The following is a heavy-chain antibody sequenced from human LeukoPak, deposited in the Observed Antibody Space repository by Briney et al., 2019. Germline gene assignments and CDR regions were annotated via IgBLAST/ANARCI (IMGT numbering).Heavy chain of an antibody. Sequence: QPGRSLRLSCAASGFTFSSYGMHWVRQAPGKGLEWVAVIWYDGSNKYYADSVKGRFTISRDNSKNTLYLQMNSLRAEDTAVYYCAREYSSSWYPYYYYGMDVWGKGTTVTVSS. CDR2: IWYDGSNK. CDR3: AREYSSSWYPYYYYGMDV. J-gene: IGHJ6*04. V-gene: IGHV3-33*01. CDR1: GFTFSSYG. D-gene: IGHD6-13*01.